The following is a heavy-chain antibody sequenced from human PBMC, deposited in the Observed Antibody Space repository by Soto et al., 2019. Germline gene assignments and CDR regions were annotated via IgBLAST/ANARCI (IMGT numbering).Heavy chain of an antibody. CDR1: GFTFGDYA. J-gene: IGHJ6*02. D-gene: IGHD2-15*01. CDR2: ISYDGSNK. Sequence: GGSLRLSCTASGFTFGDYAMSWFRQAPGKGLEWVAVISYDGSNKYYADSVKGRFTISRDNSKNTLYLQMNSLRAEDTAVYYCAKNAGQYCSGGRCYVSGMDVWGQGTTVTVSS. CDR3: AKNAGQYCSGGRCYVSGMDV. V-gene: IGHV3-30*18.